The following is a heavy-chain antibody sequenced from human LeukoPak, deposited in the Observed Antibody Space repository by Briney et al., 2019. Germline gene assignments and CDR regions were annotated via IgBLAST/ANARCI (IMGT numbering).Heavy chain of an antibody. CDR2: IYYSGST. D-gene: IGHD3-3*01. J-gene: IGHJ3*02. CDR1: GGSISSSSYY. V-gene: IGHV4-39*07. Sequence: SETLSLTCTVSGGSISSSSYYWGWIRQPPGKGLEWIGSIYYSGSTYYNPSLKSRVTISVDRSKNQFSLKLSSVTAADTAVYYCARCPHYDFWSGYRADAFDIWGQGTMVTVSS. CDR3: ARCPHYDFWSGYRADAFDI.